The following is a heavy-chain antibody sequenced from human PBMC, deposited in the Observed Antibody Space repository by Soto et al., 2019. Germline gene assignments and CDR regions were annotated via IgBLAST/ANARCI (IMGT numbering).Heavy chain of an antibody. Sequence: QVQLVQSGAEVKKPGSSVKVSCKASGGTFSSYAISWVRQAPGQGLEWMGGIIPIFGTANYAQKFQGRVTITADESTSTAYMELSSLRSEDTAVYYCASLNPRYSGSYMYYYYGMDVWGQGTTVTVSS. V-gene: IGHV1-69*01. CDR2: IIPIFGTA. J-gene: IGHJ6*02. D-gene: IGHD1-26*01. CDR1: GGTFSSYA. CDR3: ASLNPRYSGSYMYYYYGMDV.